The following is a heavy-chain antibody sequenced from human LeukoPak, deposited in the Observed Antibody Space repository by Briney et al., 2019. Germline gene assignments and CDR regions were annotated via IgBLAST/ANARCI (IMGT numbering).Heavy chain of an antibody. J-gene: IGHJ3*02. D-gene: IGHD1-26*01. V-gene: IGHV1-2*02. Sequence: GASVKVSCKASGYTFTGYYMHWVRQAPGQGLEWMGWTNPNSGGTNYAQKFQGRVTMTRDTSISTAYMELSRLRSDDTAVYYCARDLVSGSYFSGAFDIWGQGTMVTVSS. CDR1: GYTFTGYY. CDR3: ARDLVSGSYFSGAFDI. CDR2: TNPNSGGT.